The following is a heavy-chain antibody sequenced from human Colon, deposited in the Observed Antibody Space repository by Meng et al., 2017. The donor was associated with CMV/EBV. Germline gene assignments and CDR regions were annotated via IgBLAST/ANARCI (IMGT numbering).Heavy chain of an antibody. V-gene: IGHV3-48*02. D-gene: IGHD3-16*01. CDR2: ISSSSSAI. Sequence: GGSLRLSCAASGCSFSNNHMNWVRQAPGRGLEWISYISSSSSAIEYADSVKGRCTSSRDNAKSSMYLQMNSLRDEDTAVYYCARDFWDTDYTGYWGQGTLVTVSS. J-gene: IGHJ4*02. CDR1: GCSFSNNH. CDR3: ARDFWDTDYTGY.